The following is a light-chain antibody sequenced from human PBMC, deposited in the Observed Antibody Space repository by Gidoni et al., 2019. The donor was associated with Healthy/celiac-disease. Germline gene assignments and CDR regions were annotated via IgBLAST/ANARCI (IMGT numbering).Light chain of an antibody. CDR2: DAS. V-gene: IGKV1-33*01. Sequence: DIQMTQSPSSLSASVGDRVTITCQASQDISNYLNWYQQKPWKAPKLLIYDASNLETGVPSRFSGSGSGTDFTFTISSLQPEDIATYYCQQYDNRPLTFGGGTKVEIK. J-gene: IGKJ4*01. CDR3: QQYDNRPLT. CDR1: QDISNY.